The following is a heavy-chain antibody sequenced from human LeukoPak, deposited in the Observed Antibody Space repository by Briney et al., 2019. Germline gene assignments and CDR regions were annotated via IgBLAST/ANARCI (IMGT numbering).Heavy chain of an antibody. CDR1: GYTFTSYY. D-gene: IGHD4-17*01. J-gene: IGHJ4*02. Sequence: ASVEVSCKASGYTFTSYYMHWVRQAPGQGLEWMGRIDPSDGSTRYAQKFQGRVTMTRDTSTSTVYMDLSSLRLEDTAVYYCARDWRATVTEGLDYWGQGTLVTVSS. CDR2: IDPSDGST. V-gene: IGHV1-46*01. CDR3: ARDWRATVTEGLDY.